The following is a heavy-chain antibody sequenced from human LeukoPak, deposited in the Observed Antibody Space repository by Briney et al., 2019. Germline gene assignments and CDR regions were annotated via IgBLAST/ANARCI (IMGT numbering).Heavy chain of an antibody. CDR2: IKRDGSEK. J-gene: IGHJ4*02. CDR3: ARLGPASSGWPESFDY. Sequence: PGGSLRLSCAASGFTFSSYAMHWVRQAPGKGLEWVANIKRDGSEKYYVDSVKGRFTISRDNAKNSLDLQMNSLRVGDTAVYYCARLGPASSGWPESFDYWGQGTLVTVSS. V-gene: IGHV3-7*03. D-gene: IGHD6-19*01. CDR1: GFTFSSYA.